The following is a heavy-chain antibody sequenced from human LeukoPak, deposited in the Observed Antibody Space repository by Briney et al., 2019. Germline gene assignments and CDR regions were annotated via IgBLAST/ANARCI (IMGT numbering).Heavy chain of an antibody. J-gene: IGHJ4*02. CDR3: ASDSGNGWSRN. D-gene: IGHD2-2*03. Sequence: SETLSLTCAVYGGSFSGYCWSWIRQPPGKGLEWIGEINHSGSTNYNPSLKSRVTISVDTSKNQFSLKLSSVTAADTAVYYCASDSGNGWSRNWGQGTPVTVSS. CDR1: GGSFSGYC. CDR2: INHSGST. V-gene: IGHV4-34*01.